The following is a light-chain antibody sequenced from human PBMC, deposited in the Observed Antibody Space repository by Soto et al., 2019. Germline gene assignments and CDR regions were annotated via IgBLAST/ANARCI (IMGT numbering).Light chain of an antibody. CDR2: LGS. CDR3: MQALQTPRT. CDR1: QSLLHSNGYNY. V-gene: IGKV2-28*01. J-gene: IGKJ1*01. Sequence: DIVMTQSPLSLPVTPGEPASISCRSSQSLLHSNGYNYLDWYLQKPGQSPQLLIYLGSNRASGVPVRFSGSGSGTDFTLKISRVEAEDVAVYYCMQALQTPRTFGQGTKVEIK.